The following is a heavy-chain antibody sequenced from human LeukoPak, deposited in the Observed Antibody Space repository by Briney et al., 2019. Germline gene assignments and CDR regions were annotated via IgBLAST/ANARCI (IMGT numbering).Heavy chain of an antibody. D-gene: IGHD3-10*01. J-gene: IGHJ4*02. Sequence: ASVKVSCKASGYTFTSYDINWVRQATGQGLEWMGWMNPNSGNTGYAQKFQGRVAITRDTSISTAYMEVSSLRSEDTAVYYCARDPKRTITMVRGVPDYWGQGTLVTVSS. V-gene: IGHV1-8*03. CDR1: GYTFTSYD. CDR3: ARDPKRTITMVRGVPDY. CDR2: MNPNSGNT.